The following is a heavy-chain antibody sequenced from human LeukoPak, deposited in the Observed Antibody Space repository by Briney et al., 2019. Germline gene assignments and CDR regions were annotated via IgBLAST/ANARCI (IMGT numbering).Heavy chain of an antibody. Sequence: GASVNVSFKASGYTFTSYGISWVRQAPGQGLEWMGWISAYNGNTNYAQKLQGRVTMTTDTSTSTAYMELRSLRSDDTAVYYCASQYFRGYSGYDDAFDIWGQGTMVTVSS. CDR1: GYTFTSYG. V-gene: IGHV1-18*01. D-gene: IGHD5-12*01. J-gene: IGHJ3*02. CDR3: ASQYFRGYSGYDDAFDI. CDR2: ISAYNGNT.